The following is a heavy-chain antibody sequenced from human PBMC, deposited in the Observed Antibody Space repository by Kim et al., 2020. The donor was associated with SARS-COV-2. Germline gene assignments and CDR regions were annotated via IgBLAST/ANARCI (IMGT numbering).Heavy chain of an antibody. Sequence: GGSLRLSCAASGFTFSSYAMSWVRQAPGKGLEWVSAISGGGSTYYADSVKGRFTISRDISKSTLYLQMNSLRAEDTAVYYCAKDCQYSSSWYYFDYWGQGTLVTVSS. J-gene: IGHJ4*02. D-gene: IGHD6-13*01. CDR3: AKDCQYSSSWYYFDY. V-gene: IGHV3-23*01. CDR1: GFTFSSYA. CDR2: ISGGGST.